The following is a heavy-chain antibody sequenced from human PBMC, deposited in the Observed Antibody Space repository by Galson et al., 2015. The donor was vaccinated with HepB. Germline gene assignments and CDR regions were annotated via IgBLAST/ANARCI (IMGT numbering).Heavy chain of an antibody. D-gene: IGHD4-17*01. CDR1: GFIFSDYY. CDR3: ARVADSDYGDHTHFDY. J-gene: IGHJ4*02. Sequence: SLRLSCAASGFIFSDYYMSWIRQAPGKGLEWLSYISGGTTYPNYADSVKGRFTISRDNAKNSLYLQINSLRAEDTAVYYCARVADSDYGDHTHFDYWGQGSLVTVSS. V-gene: IGHV3-11*06. CDR2: ISGGTTYP.